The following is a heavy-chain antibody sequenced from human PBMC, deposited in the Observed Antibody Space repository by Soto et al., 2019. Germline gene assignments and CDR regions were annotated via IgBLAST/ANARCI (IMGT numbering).Heavy chain of an antibody. V-gene: IGHV3-74*01. CDR3: ARGGSLNWYFDR. CDR2: INSDGSST. D-gene: IGHD1-26*01. CDR1: GFTFSSYW. J-gene: IGHJ2*01. Sequence: EVQLVESGGGLVQPGGSLRLSCAASGFTFSSYWMHWVRQAPGKGLVWVSRINSDGSSTSYADSVKGRFTISRDNAKNTLYRQMNSLRAEDTAVYYCARGGSLNWYFDRWGRGTLVTVSS.